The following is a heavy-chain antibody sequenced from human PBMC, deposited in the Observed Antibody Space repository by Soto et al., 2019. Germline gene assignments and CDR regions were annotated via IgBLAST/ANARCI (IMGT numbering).Heavy chain of an antibody. Sequence: SETLSLTCAVSGGSISSGGYSWSWIRQPPGKGLEWIGYIYHSGSTYYNPSLKSRVTISVDRSKNQFSLKLSSVTAADTAVYYCARDKITGLFDYWGQGTLVTVS. J-gene: IGHJ4*02. D-gene: IGHD2-8*02. V-gene: IGHV4-30-2*01. CDR3: ARDKITGLFDY. CDR2: IYHSGST. CDR1: GGSISSGGYS.